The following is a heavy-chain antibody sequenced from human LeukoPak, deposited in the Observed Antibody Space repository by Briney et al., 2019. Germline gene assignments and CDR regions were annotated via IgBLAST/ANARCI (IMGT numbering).Heavy chain of an antibody. CDR2: IKQDGSEK. J-gene: IGHJ5*02. Sequence: PGGSLRLSCAASGLSFGNYWMDWVRQAPGKGLEWVGNIKQDGSEKYYVASVKGRFTISRDSAKNSLYLDMNSLRVEDTAIYYCTRDFDPWGQGTLVTVSS. V-gene: IGHV3-7*01. CDR3: TRDFDP. CDR1: GLSFGNYW.